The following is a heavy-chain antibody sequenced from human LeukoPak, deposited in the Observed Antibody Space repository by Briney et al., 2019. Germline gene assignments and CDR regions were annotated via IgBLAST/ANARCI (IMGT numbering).Heavy chain of an antibody. J-gene: IGHJ5*02. CDR3: ARENRQWLGNWFDP. Sequence: SETLSLTCSVSGGSISSGGYYWSWIRQHPGKGLEWIGYMYYSGSTYYNPSLKSRVTISIDTSKNQFSLKLSSVTAADTAVYYCARENRQWLGNWFDPWGQGTLVTVSS. CDR2: MYYSGST. D-gene: IGHD6-19*01. V-gene: IGHV4-31*03. CDR1: GGSISSGGYY.